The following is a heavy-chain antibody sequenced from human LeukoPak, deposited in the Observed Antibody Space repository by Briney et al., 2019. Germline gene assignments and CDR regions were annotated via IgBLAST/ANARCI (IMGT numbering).Heavy chain of an antibody. J-gene: IGHJ3*02. D-gene: IGHD3-3*01. CDR2: IYYSGST. CDR1: GGSVSSGSYY. Sequence: SETLSLTCTVSGGSVSSGSYYWSWIRQPPGKGLEWIGYIYYSGSTNYNPSPKSRVTISVDTSKNQFSLKLSSVTAADTAVFYCARVASGYDVFDIWGQGTMVTVSS. V-gene: IGHV4-61*01. CDR3: ARVASGYDVFDI.